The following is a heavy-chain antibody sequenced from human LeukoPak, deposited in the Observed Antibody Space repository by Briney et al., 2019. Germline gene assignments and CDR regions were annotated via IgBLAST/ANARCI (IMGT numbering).Heavy chain of an antibody. J-gene: IGHJ6*02. V-gene: IGHV1-2*02. CDR1: GYTFTDYC. CDR2: INPHSGGT. Sequence: ASVKVSCKASGYTFTDYCIHWVRQAPGQGLEWMGWINPHSGGTNYAQKFRGRVTMTRDTSISTAYMELSRLRSDDTAVYFCARKDIAVAGLHYYGMDVWGQGTKVTVSS. CDR3: ARKDIAVAGLHYYGMDV. D-gene: IGHD6-19*01.